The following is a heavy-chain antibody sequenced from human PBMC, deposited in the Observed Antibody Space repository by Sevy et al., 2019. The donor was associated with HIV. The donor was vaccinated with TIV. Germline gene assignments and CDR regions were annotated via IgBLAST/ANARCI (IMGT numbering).Heavy chain of an antibody. CDR2: INPNGGGT. V-gene: IGHV1-46*01. CDR1: GYTFTDYY. J-gene: IGHJ4*02. D-gene: IGHD2-21*02. CDR3: ARVDSCGGDCYYFDY. Sequence: ASVKVSCTASGYTFTDYYIHWVRQAPGQGLECMGIINPNGGGTNYAQSFQGRVTMTRDTSTSTVYMELSSLRSEDSAVYYCARVDSCGGDCYYFDYWGQVTLVTVSS.